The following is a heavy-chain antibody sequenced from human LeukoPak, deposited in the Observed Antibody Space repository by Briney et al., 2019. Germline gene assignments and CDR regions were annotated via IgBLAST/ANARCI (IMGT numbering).Heavy chain of an antibody. CDR2: ISYDGSNK. CDR1: GFTFSNYA. V-gene: IGHV3-30-3*01. CDR3: ARDRGYSGYDGLDY. D-gene: IGHD5-12*01. Sequence: PGGSLRLSCAASGFTFSNYAMHWVRQAPGKGLEWVAVISYDGSNKYDADSVKGRFTISRDNSKNTLYLQVNSLRAEDTAVYYCARDRGYSGYDGLDYWGQGTLVTVSS. J-gene: IGHJ4*02.